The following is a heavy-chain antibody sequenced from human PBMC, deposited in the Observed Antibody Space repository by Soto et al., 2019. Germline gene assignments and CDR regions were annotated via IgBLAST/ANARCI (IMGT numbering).Heavy chain of an antibody. D-gene: IGHD1-7*01. Sequence: GVSLRLSCAASGFTFSSYAMSWVRQAPGKGLEWVSAISGSGDNTYYADSVKGRFTISRDNSKNTLYLQVNSLTAEDTAVYYCAKQLGTTNPSFDYWGQGTLVTVSS. V-gene: IGHV3-23*01. CDR2: ISGSGDNT. CDR3: AKQLGTTNPSFDY. CDR1: GFTFSSYA. J-gene: IGHJ4*02.